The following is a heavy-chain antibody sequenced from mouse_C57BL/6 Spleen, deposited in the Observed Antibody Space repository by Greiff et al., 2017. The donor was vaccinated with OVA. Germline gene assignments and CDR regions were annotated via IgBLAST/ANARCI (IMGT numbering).Heavy chain of an antibody. D-gene: IGHD1-1*01. CDR3: ARSLYYCSSYAMDY. CDR1: GFTFTDYY. J-gene: IGHJ4*01. CDR2: IRNKANGYTT. Sequence: DVMLVESGGGLVQPGGSLSLSCAASGFTFTDYYMSWVRQPPGKALEWLGFIRNKANGYTTEYSASVKGRFTISRDNSQSILYLQMNALRAEDSATYYCARSLYYCSSYAMDYWGQGTSVTVSS. V-gene: IGHV7-3*01.